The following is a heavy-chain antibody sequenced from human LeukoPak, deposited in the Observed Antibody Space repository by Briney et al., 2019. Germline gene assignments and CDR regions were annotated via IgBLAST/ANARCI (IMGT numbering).Heavy chain of an antibody. Sequence: PGGSLRLSCAASGFTVSSNYMSWVRQAPGKGLEWVSVIYSGGSTYYADPVKGRFTISRDNSKNTLYLQMSSLRAEDTAVYYCARDWDSSGYYYDYWGQGTLVTVSS. CDR3: ARDWDSSGYYYDY. V-gene: IGHV3-66*02. CDR2: IYSGGST. D-gene: IGHD3-22*01. J-gene: IGHJ4*02. CDR1: GFTVSSNY.